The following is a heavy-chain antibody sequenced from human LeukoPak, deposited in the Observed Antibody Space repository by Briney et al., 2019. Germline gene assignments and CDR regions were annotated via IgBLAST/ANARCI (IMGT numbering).Heavy chain of an antibody. V-gene: IGHV3-30*03. Sequence: GGSLRLSCAASGFTFSSYWMSWVRQAPGKGLEWVAVISHDGTNKYYADSVKGRFTISRDNSKNTLYLQMNSLRAEDTAVYYCARDPNVLLWFGEFPDYWGQGTLVTVSS. D-gene: IGHD3-10*01. J-gene: IGHJ4*02. CDR2: ISHDGTNK. CDR3: ARDPNVLLWFGEFPDY. CDR1: GFTFSSYW.